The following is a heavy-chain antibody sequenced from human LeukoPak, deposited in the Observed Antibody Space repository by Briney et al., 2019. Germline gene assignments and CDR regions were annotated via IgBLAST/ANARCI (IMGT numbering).Heavy chain of an antibody. D-gene: IGHD3-10*01. CDR2: IYTREST. Sequence: PSETLSLTCTVSGHSISSFYWRWIRQPAGKGREWIGHIYTRESTNYNPSLKRRVTMSVDTSTNQFSLKLSSVTAADTAVYDWAGDYYGSGSYYNVDWFDPWGRGTLVTVSS. CDR3: AGDYYGSGSYYNVDWFDP. V-gene: IGHV4-4*07. J-gene: IGHJ5*02. CDR1: GHSISSFY.